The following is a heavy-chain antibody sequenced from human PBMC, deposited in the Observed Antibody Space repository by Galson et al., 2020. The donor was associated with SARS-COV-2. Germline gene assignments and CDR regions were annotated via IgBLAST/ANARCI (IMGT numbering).Heavy chain of an antibody. CDR2: IYYSGST. V-gene: IGHV4-39*07. D-gene: IGHD2-15*01. CDR3: ARVSVGVDPMPPNWFDP. J-gene: IGHJ5*02. Sequence: SETLSLTCTVSGGSISSSSYYWGWIRQPPGQGLEWIGSIYYSGSTYYNPSLKSRVTISVDTSKNQFSLKLSSVTAADTAVYYCARVSVGVDPMPPNWFDPWGQGTLVTVSS. CDR1: GGSISSSSYY.